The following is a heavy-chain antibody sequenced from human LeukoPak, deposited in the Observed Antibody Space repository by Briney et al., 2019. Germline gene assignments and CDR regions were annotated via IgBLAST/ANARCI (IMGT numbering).Heavy chain of an antibody. D-gene: IGHD5-12*01. Sequence: PGGSLRLSCAASGFTFSSYWMSWVRQAPGKGLEWVAHIKQDGSEKYYVDSVKGRFTISRDNAKNSLYLQMNSLRAEDTAVYYCASTIRTLRFWAYMDVWGKGTTVTVSS. CDR1: GFTFSSYW. CDR2: IKQDGSEK. J-gene: IGHJ6*03. V-gene: IGHV3-7*01. CDR3: ASTIRTLRFWAYMDV.